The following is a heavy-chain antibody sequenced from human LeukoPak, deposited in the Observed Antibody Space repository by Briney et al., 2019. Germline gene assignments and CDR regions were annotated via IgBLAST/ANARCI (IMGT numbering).Heavy chain of an antibody. J-gene: IGHJ6*03. CDR3: ARLYEAGILYYYYYMDV. Sequence: ASVKVSCKASGCTFTSYGISWVRQAPGQGLEWMGWISAYNGNTNYAQKLQGRVTMTTDTSTSTAYMELRSLRSDDTAVYYCARLYEAGILYYYYYMDVWGKGTTVTVSS. D-gene: IGHD1-1*01. CDR2: ISAYNGNT. CDR1: GCTFTSYG. V-gene: IGHV1-18*01.